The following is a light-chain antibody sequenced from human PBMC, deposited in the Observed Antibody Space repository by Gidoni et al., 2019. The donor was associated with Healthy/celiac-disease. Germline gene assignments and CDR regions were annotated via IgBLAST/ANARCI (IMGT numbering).Light chain of an antibody. J-gene: IGKJ1*01. CDR3: QQYNSYSP. Sequence: DIQMTQSPSTLSASVGDRVTITCRASQKPGKAPKLLIYKASSLESGVPSRFSGSGSGTEFTLTISSLQPDDFETYYCQQYNSYSPFGQGTKVEIK. V-gene: IGKV1-5*03. CDR2: KAS. CDR1: Q.